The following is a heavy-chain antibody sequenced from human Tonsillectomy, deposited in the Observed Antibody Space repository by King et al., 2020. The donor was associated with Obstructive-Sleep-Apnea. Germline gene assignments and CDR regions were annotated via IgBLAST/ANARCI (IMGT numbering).Heavy chain of an antibody. V-gene: IGHV4-39*07. J-gene: IGHJ4*02. D-gene: IGHD1-1*01. CDR1: GGSINSTSYY. CDR2: VYYSGRT. Sequence: LQLQESGPGLVKPSETLSLTCSVSGGSINSTSYYWDWIRQPPGKGLEGIGSVYYSGRTNYNPSLKSRVTIAVDTSKHQFSLKLTSVTAADTAVYFCAGERHLEPPYFDSWGQGTLVTVSS. CDR3: AGERHLEPPYFDS.